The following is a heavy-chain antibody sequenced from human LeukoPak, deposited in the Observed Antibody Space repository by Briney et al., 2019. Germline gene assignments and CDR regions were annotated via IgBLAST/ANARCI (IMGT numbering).Heavy chain of an antibody. CDR2: INHSGST. CDR3: ASLSSLARYVHY. V-gene: IGHV4-34*01. CDR1: GGSFSGYY. Sequence: PSETLSLTCAVYGGSFSGYYWSWIPQPPGKGLEWIGEINHSGSTNYNPSLKSRVTISVDTSKNQFSLKLSSVTAADTAVYYCASLSSLARYVHYWGQGTLVTVSS. J-gene: IGHJ4*02. D-gene: IGHD6-6*01.